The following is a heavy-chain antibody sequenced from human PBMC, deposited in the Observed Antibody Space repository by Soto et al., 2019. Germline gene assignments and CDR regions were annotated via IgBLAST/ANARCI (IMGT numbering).Heavy chain of an antibody. J-gene: IGHJ6*02. CDR3: ARVFVYYDSSGNHRGHGMDV. CDR2: IYYGGTT. CDR1: GGSFSPNY. Sequence: PSETLSLTCTVSGGSFSPNYWAWIRQPPGKGLEWIGYIYYGGTTRYNPSLESRVTISRDNAKNSLYLQMNSLRAEDTALYYCARVFVYYDSSGNHRGHGMDVWGQGTTVTVSS. D-gene: IGHD3-22*01. V-gene: IGHV4-59*12.